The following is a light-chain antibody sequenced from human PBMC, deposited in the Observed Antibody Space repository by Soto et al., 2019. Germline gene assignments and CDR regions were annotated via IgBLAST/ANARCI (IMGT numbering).Light chain of an antibody. V-gene: IGKV1-27*01. J-gene: IGKJ1*01. CDR2: LAS. CDR1: QGISKY. CDR3: QKYNTAPWT. Sequence: DVEMTQSPSSLSASVGDRVTITCRASQGISKYLAWYQQKSGKVPRLLIYLASTLQSGVPSRFSGSGSGTDFILTISSLQPEDVATYYCQKYNTAPWTFGQGTKVEIK.